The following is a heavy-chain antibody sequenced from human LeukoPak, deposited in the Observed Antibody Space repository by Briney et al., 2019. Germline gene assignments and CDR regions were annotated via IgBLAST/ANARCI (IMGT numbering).Heavy chain of an antibody. J-gene: IGHJ5*02. CDR3: ARDRFYDILTGYNWFDP. V-gene: IGHV1-2*02. Sequence: ASVKVSCKASGYTFTGYHMHWVRQAPGQGLEWMGWINPNSGGTNYAQKFQGRVTMTRDTSISTAYMELSRLRSDDTAVYYCARDRFYDILTGYNWFDPWGQGTLVTVSS. CDR2: INPNSGGT. D-gene: IGHD3-9*01. CDR1: GYTFTGYH.